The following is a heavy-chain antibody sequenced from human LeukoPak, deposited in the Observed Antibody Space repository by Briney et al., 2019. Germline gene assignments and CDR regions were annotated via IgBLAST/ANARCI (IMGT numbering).Heavy chain of an antibody. CDR2: VIAIFGRV. J-gene: IGHJ4*02. Sequence: SVKVSCKASRGTFSSYGISWVRQAPGQGLEWMGGVIAIFGRVKYGQKFQGRATITTDESTSTAYMELSSLTSEDTGAYYCARGELGDSSGFSFFDYWGQGTLVTVSS. CDR3: ARGELGDSSGFSFFDY. CDR1: RGTFSSYG. D-gene: IGHD3-22*01. V-gene: IGHV1-69*05.